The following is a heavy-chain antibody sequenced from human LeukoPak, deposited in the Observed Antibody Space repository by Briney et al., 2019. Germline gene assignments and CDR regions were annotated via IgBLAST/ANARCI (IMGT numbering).Heavy chain of an antibody. D-gene: IGHD4-17*01. CDR1: GGSISSYY. Sequence: PSETLSLTCTVSGGSISSYYWSWIRQPPGKGLEWIGYIYYSGSTNYNPSLKSRVTISVDTSKNQFSLKLSSVTAADTAVYCCAASNYGDYVAPYWGQGTLVTVSS. CDR2: IYYSGST. J-gene: IGHJ4*02. V-gene: IGHV4-59*01. CDR3: AASNYGDYVAPY.